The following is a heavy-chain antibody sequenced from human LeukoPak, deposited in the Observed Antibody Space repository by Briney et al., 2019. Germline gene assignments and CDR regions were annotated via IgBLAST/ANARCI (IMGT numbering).Heavy chain of an antibody. CDR2: ISAYNGNT. Sequence: ASVKVSCKASSYTFTSYGISWVRQAPGQGLEWMGWISAYNGNTNYAQKLQGRVTMTTDTSTSTAYMELRSLRSDDTAVYYCARDGERYCSGGSCYFWFDPWGQGTLVTVSS. CDR1: SYTFTSYG. V-gene: IGHV1-18*01. CDR3: ARDGERYCSGGSCYFWFDP. J-gene: IGHJ5*02. D-gene: IGHD2-15*01.